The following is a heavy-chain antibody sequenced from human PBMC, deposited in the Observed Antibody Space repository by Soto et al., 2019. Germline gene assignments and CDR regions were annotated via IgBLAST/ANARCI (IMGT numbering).Heavy chain of an antibody. CDR1: GYTFSTYG. CDR3: ARVKVPAAILGAFDL. J-gene: IGHJ3*01. V-gene: IGHV1-18*01. Sequence: QAQLVQSGGEMRKPGASVKVSCKASGYTFSTYGITWVRQAPGQGLEWMGWINPLKGDTNSAARFQDRLTMTTDTSTSTAYMELRSLTSDDTAVYYCARVKVPAAILGAFDLWGQGTVVTVSS. CDR2: INPLKGDT. D-gene: IGHD2-2*02.